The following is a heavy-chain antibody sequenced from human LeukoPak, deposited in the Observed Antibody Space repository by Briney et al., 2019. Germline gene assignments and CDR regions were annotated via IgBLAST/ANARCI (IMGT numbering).Heavy chain of an antibody. CDR2: IYTRGST. Sequence: SETLSLTCTVSGGSITSYYWSWFRQPAGKGLEWIGRIYTRGSTKYSPSLKSRVTLSVDTSKNQFSLRLSSVTAADTGVYYCAGEGHYYDDTGYYYGGEDYWGQGTLVTVSS. J-gene: IGHJ4*02. CDR3: AGEGHYYDDTGYYYGGEDY. CDR1: GGSITSYY. D-gene: IGHD3-22*01. V-gene: IGHV4-4*07.